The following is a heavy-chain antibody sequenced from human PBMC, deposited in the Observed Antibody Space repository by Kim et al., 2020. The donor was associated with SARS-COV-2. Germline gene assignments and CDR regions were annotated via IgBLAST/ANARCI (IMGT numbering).Heavy chain of an antibody. CDR3: AKDMDYGDYIFDF. V-gene: IGHV3-30*02. Sequence: YADPVKGRFTISRDNSKNTLYLQMNSLRAEDTAVYYCAKDMDYGDYIFDFWGQGTLVTVSS. J-gene: IGHJ4*02. D-gene: IGHD4-17*01.